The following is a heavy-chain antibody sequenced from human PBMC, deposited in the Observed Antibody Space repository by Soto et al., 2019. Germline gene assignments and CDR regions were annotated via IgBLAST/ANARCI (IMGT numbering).Heavy chain of an antibody. CDR1: GFTFSSYA. J-gene: IGHJ4*02. V-gene: IGHV3-23*01. Sequence: GGSLRLSCASSGFTFSSYAMSWVRQAPGKGLEWVSAISGSGGSTYYADSVKGRFTISRDNSKNTLYLQMNSLRAEDTAVYYCAKTPVMVISLFDYWGQGTLVTVSS. CDR2: ISGSGGST. D-gene: IGHD3-22*01. CDR3: AKTPVMVISLFDY.